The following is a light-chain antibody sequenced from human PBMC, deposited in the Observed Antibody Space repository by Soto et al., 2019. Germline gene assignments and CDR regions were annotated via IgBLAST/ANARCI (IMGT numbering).Light chain of an antibody. CDR3: QQYYTTLT. CDR2: WAS. Sequence: DIVMTQSPDSLAVSLGERATINCKSSQSVLYSSDNKNYLAWYQQKPGQPPKLLIYWASTLDSGVPDRFSGRGSGADFTLTISSLQAEDVAVYYCQQYYTTLTFGGGTRVEIK. J-gene: IGKJ4*01. CDR1: QSVLYSSDNKNY. V-gene: IGKV4-1*01.